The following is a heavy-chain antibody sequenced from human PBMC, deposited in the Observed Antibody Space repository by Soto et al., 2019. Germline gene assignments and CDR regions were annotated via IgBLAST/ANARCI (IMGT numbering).Heavy chain of an antibody. CDR3: ARVSSSWYFYYYYGMDV. CDR1: GFTFSSYS. D-gene: IGHD6-13*01. V-gene: IGHV3-21*01. J-gene: IGHJ6*02. Sequence: GGSLRLSCAASGFTFSSYSMNWVRQAPGKGLEWVSSISSSSSYIYYADSVKGRFTISRDNAKNSLYLQMNSLRAEDTAVYYCARVSSSWYFYYYYGMDVWGQGTTVTVSS. CDR2: ISSSSSYI.